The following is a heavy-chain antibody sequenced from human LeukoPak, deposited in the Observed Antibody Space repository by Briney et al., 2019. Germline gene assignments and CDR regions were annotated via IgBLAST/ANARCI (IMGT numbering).Heavy chain of an antibody. J-gene: IGHJ5*02. D-gene: IGHD3-3*01. CDR3: ARDQKTYYDFWSGYTENWFDP. CDR1: GGSISSYY. Sequence: PSETLSLTCTVSGGSISSYYWMWIRQPPGKGLEWIGSLYYSGSTNYNPSLKSRVSISVDTSKNQFSLRLSSVTAADTAVYYCARDQKTYYDFWSGYTENWFDPWGQGTLVTVSS. V-gene: IGHV4-59*12. CDR2: LYYSGST.